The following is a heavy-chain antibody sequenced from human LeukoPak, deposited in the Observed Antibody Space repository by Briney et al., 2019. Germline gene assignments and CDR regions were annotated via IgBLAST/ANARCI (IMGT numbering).Heavy chain of an antibody. CDR2: IYYSGST. Sequence: PSETLSLTCTVSGGSISSSSYYWGWIRQPPGKGVEWIVSIYYSGSTYYNPSRKSRITISVDTTKNQFSLKLSSVTAADTAVYYCARASGYSSSVFDYWGQGTLVTVSS. V-gene: IGHV4-39*07. J-gene: IGHJ4*02. D-gene: IGHD6-13*01. CDR3: ARASGYSSSVFDY. CDR1: GGSISSSSYY.